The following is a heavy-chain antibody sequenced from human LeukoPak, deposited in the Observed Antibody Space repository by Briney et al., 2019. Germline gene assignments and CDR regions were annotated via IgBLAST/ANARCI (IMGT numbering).Heavy chain of an antibody. CDR3: ARDGLRAGTSSSCYPGEDAFDI. J-gene: IGHJ3*02. Sequence: GASVQVSCKTSGYTINSYAMNWVRQAPGQGLEWMAWINTNTGNPTYAQGLTGRFVFSLDTSISTAYLHISGLKAEDTAGYYCARDGLRAGTSSSCYPGEDAFDIWGQRTMVTVSS. CDR1: GYTINSYA. V-gene: IGHV7-4-1*02. CDR2: INTNTGNP. D-gene: IGHD2-2*01.